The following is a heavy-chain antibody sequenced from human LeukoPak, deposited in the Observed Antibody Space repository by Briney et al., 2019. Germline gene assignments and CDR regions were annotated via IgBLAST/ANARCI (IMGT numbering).Heavy chain of an antibody. CDR1: GFTFSSYS. Sequence: GGSLRLSCAASGFTFSSYSLNWVRQAPGKGLEWVSRINSDGSSTSYADSVKGRFTISRDNAKNTLYLQTNSLRAEDTAVYYCARERRDGYNRYFDYWGQGTLVTVSS. CDR3: ARERRDGYNRYFDY. V-gene: IGHV3-74*01. D-gene: IGHD5-24*01. J-gene: IGHJ4*02. CDR2: INSDGSST.